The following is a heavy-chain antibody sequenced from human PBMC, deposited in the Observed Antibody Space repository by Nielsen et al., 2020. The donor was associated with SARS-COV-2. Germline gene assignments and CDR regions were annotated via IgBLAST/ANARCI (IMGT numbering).Heavy chain of an antibody. CDR3: AMTVLGHPHGMDV. CDR2: IYYSGST. V-gene: IGHV4-39*01. CDR1: GGSISSSSYY. J-gene: IGHJ6*02. Sequence: SETLSLTCTVSGGSISSSSYYWGWIRQPPGKGLEWIGSIYYSGSTYYNPSLKSRVTISVDTSKNQFSLKLSSVTAADTAVYYCAMTVLGHPHGMDVWGQGTTVTVSS. D-gene: IGHD2-21*02.